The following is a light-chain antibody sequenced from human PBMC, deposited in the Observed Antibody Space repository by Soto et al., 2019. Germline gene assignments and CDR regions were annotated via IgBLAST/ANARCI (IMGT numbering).Light chain of an antibody. V-gene: IGKV3-20*01. Sequence: EIVLTQSPGTLSLSPGERATLSCRASQSVNSNYLAWYQQRPGQAPRLLIYGASNRATGIPDRFSGSGSGTDFTLTISRLEPEDFAVYYCQYYGSSSFPFGPGTKVDIK. CDR2: GAS. J-gene: IGKJ3*01. CDR3: QYYGSSSFP. CDR1: QSVNSNY.